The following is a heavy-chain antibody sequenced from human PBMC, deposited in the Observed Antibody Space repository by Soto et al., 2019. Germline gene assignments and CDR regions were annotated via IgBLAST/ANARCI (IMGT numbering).Heavy chain of an antibody. CDR3: ARATIVVVVAATPDAFDI. J-gene: IGHJ3*02. CDR2: INHSGST. D-gene: IGHD2-15*01. Sequence: SSETLSLTCAVYGGSFSGYYWSWIRQPPGKGLEWIGEINHSGSTNYNPSLKSRVTISVDTSKNQFSLKLSSVTAADTAVYYCARATIVVVVAATPDAFDIWGQGTMVT. V-gene: IGHV4-34*01. CDR1: GGSFSGYY.